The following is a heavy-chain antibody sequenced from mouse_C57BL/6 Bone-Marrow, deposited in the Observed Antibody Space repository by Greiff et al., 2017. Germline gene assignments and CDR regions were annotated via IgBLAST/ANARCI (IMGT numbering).Heavy chain of an antibody. Sequence: VQLQQSGAELVRPGASVKLSCTASGFNIKDYYMHWVKQRPEQGLEWIGRIDPEDGDTEYAPKFQGKATMTADTSSNTAYLQLSSLTSEYTVFYYYTFYDGYLYAMDCWGQGTSVTGSS. CDR3: TFYDGYLYAMDC. J-gene: IGHJ4*01. V-gene: IGHV14-1*01. CDR1: GFNIKDYY. D-gene: IGHD2-3*01. CDR2: IDPEDGDT.